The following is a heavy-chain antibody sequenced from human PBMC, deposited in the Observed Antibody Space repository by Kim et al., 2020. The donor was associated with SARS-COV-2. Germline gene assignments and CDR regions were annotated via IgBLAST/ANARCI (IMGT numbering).Heavy chain of an antibody. CDR1: GGSFSGYY. V-gene: IGHV4-34*01. Sequence: SETLSLTCAVYGGSFSGYYWSWIRQPPGKGLEWIGEINHSGSTNYNPSLKSRVTISVDTSKNQFSLKLSSVTAADTAVYYCARGAIVVPAAPAGYYYYYGMDVWGQGTTVTVSS. CDR3: ARGAIVVPAAPAGYYYYYGMDV. CDR2: INHSGST. J-gene: IGHJ6*02. D-gene: IGHD2-2*01.